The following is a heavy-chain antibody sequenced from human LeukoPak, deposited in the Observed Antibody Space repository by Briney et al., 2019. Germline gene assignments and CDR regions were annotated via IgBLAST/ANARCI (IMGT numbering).Heavy chain of an antibody. J-gene: IGHJ3*01. CDR1: GYSINTGYC. V-gene: IGHV4-61*01. D-gene: IGHD6-13*01. CDR3: ARISSSNWYNERGAFDV. CDR2: VYYTGST. Sequence: PSETLSLTCNVSGYSINTGYCWGWIRQPPGKGLEWIGFVYYTGSTNYSPSLKSRVTISVDTSKNQFSLKLRSVTAADTAVYYCARISSSNWYNERGAFDVWGQGTMVTVSS.